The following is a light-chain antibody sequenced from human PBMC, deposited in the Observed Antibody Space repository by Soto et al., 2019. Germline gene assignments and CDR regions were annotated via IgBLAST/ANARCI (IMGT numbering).Light chain of an antibody. V-gene: IGLV2-14*01. CDR3: CSYAGRSTWDVV. J-gene: IGLJ2*01. CDR2: EVN. CDR1: SSDIGAYDY. Sequence: QSVLTQPASLSGSPGQSITISCTGTSSDIGAYDYVSWFQQHPGKAPKLMISEVNNRPSGVSNRFSGSKSGSTASLTISGLQAEDEADYYCCSYAGRSTWDVVFGGGTKLTVL.